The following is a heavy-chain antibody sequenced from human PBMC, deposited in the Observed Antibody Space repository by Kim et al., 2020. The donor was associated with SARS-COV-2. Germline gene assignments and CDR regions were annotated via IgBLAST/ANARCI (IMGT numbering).Heavy chain of an antibody. V-gene: IGHV1-3*01. D-gene: IGHD6-19*01. CDR2: INGGNGNT. J-gene: IGHJ4*02. CDR3: AREAVAGSFDY. CDR1: GYTFTTFA. Sequence: ASVKVSCKASGYTFTTFALYWVRRAPGQRLEWMGWINGGNGNTRYSQKFQARVSITRDTSATTAYLERSGLRSEDTAVYYCAREAVAGSFDYWGKGTLVTVSS.